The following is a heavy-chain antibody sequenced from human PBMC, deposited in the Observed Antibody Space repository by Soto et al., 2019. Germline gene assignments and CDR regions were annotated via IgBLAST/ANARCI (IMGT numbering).Heavy chain of an antibody. D-gene: IGHD2-2*01. CDR2: INPSGGST. CDR1: GYTFTSYY. V-gene: IGHV1-46*03. J-gene: IGHJ4*02. CDR3: ARGFFAVVVPAAKLNYFDY. Sequence: GASVKVSCKASGYTFTSYYMHWVRQAPGQGLERMGIINPSGGSTSYEQKLQGRVTMTRDTSTSTVNMEMSSLRSEDTAVYYFARGFFAVVVPAAKLNYFDYWGQGTLVTVSS.